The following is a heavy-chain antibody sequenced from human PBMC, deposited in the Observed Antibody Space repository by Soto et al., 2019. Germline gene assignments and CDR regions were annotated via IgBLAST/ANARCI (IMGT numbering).Heavy chain of an antibody. V-gene: IGHV1-18*01. CDR2: ISGYNGNT. Sequence: GASVKVSCKSSGYSFSNYNFCWVRQAPGQELEWLGWISGYNGNTKYAQTLQGRVTSTTDSFTSTAYMELRSLRSDDTAIYYCARDKVWGGFDIWGQGTMVTVSS. CDR3: ARDKVWGGFDI. J-gene: IGHJ3*02. CDR1: GYSFSNYN. D-gene: IGHD3-16*01.